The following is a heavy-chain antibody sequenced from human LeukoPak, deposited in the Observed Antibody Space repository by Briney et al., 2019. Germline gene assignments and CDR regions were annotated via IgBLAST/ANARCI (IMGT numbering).Heavy chain of an antibody. CDR2: IIPIFGTA. V-gene: IGHV1-69*05. CDR1: GGTFSSYA. Sequence: ASVKVSCKASGGTFSSYAISWVRQAPGQGLEWMGGIIPIFGTANYAQRFQGRVTITTDESTSTAYMELSSLRSDDTAVYYCARVRYYSSTSCYNDAFDIWGQGTMVTVSS. CDR3: ARVRYYSSTSCYNDAFDI. J-gene: IGHJ3*02. D-gene: IGHD2-2*01.